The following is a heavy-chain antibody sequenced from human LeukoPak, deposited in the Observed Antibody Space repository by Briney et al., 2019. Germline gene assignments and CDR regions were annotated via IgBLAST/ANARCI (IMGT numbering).Heavy chain of an antibody. J-gene: IGHJ1*01. Sequence: PGGSLRLSCAASGFSFSGYAMHWVRQAPGKGLEYVSAITNNGGTTYYANSVKGRFIISRDNPKNTLYLQMGSLRPEDMAVYYCARVSPKPDLDHWGQGTLVTVSS. V-gene: IGHV3-64*01. CDR1: GFSFSGYA. CDR3: ARVSPKPDLDH. CDR2: ITNNGGTT. D-gene: IGHD2/OR15-2a*01.